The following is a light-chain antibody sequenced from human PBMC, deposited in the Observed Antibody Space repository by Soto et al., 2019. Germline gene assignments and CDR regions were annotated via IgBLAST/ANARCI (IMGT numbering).Light chain of an antibody. CDR2: WAS. J-gene: IGKJ1*01. CDR3: HQYHSAPRT. CDR1: QSVLYSPNNKNY. V-gene: IGKV4-1*01. Sequence: DIVMTQSPDSLAVSLGERATINCKSSQSVLYSPNNKNYLAWYQQKPGQPPKLLVYWASTRESGVPDRFSGSGSGTDFTRTISSLQAEDSAVYYCHQYHSAPRTFGQGTKVEIK.